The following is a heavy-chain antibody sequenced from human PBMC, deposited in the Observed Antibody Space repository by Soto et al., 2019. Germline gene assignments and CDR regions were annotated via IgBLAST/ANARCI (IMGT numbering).Heavy chain of an antibody. V-gene: IGHV3-23*01. CDR2: ISGSGGST. D-gene: IGHD3-16*01. CDR3: AKDHYVFLRAYYFDY. Sequence: EVQLLESGGGLVQPGGSLRLSRAASGFTFSSYAMSWVRQAPGKGLEWVSAISGSGGSTYYADSVKGRFTISRDNSKNTLYLQMNSLRAEDTAVYYCAKDHYVFLRAYYFDYWGQGTLVTVSS. CDR1: GFTFSSYA. J-gene: IGHJ4*02.